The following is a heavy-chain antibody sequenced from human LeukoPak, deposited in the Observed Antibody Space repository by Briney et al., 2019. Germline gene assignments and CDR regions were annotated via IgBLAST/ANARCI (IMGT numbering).Heavy chain of an antibody. V-gene: IGHV1-69*01. J-gene: IGHJ6*03. CDR3: SWSPRSYYYYMDV. CDR2: IIPIFGTA. CDR1: GGTFSSYA. Sequence: SVKVSCKASGGTFSSYAISWVRQAPGQGLEWMGGIIPIFGTANYAQKFQGRVTITADESTSTAYMELSSLRSEDTAVYYCSWSPRSYYYYMDVWGKGTTVTISS.